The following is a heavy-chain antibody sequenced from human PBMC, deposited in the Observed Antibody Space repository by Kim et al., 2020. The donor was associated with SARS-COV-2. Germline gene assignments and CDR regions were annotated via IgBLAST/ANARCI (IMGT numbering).Heavy chain of an antibody. Sequence: NQSGSTNTNPPLKSRVTKSVDTSKNQFSLKVNSVTAADTAVYYCARRSDLWGRGTLVTVSS. CDR3: ARRSDL. J-gene: IGHJ2*01. V-gene: IGHV4-34*01. CDR2: NQSGST.